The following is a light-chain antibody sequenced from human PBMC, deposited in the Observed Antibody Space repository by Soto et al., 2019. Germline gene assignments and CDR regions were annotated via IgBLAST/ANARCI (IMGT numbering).Light chain of an antibody. CDR2: DAS. CDR3: QQYDNLPLA. Sequence: DIQMTQSPSSLSAFVGDRVTITCKASQDIRKFLNWYQQRPGKAPKLLIYDASNLETGVPSRFSGSGFGTDFTFTISSLQPEDIATYYCQQYDNLPLAFGGGTKVDIK. J-gene: IGKJ4*01. CDR1: QDIRKF. V-gene: IGKV1-33*01.